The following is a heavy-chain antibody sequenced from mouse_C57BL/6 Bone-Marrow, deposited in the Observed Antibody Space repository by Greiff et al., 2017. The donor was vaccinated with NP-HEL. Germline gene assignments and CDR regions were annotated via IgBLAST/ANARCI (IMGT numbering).Heavy chain of an antibody. J-gene: IGHJ4*01. Sequence: VKLVESGGGLVQPGGSLSLSCAASGFTFTDYYMSWVRQPPGKALEWLVFIRNKANGYTTEYSASVTGRFTISRDNSQSILYLQMNALRAEDSATYYCARSIYYDYADDPFYAKDYWGQGTSVTVSS. CDR2: IRNKANGYTT. D-gene: IGHD2-4*01. V-gene: IGHV7-3*01. CDR3: ARSIYYDYADDPFYAKDY. CDR1: GFTFTDYY.